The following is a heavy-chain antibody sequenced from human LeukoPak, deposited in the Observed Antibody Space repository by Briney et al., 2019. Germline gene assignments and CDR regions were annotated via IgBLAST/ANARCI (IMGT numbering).Heavy chain of an antibody. CDR3: ARDKGGRYYDSSGYPDY. V-gene: IGHV3-21*01. J-gene: IGHJ4*02. CDR1: GFTFSTYA. CDR2: ISSSSSYI. Sequence: GGSLRLSCAASGFTFSTYALHWVRQAPGKGLEWVSSISSSSSYIYYADSVKGRFTISRDNAKNSLYLQMNSLRAEDTAVYYCARDKGGRYYDSSGYPDYWGQGTLVTVSS. D-gene: IGHD3-22*01.